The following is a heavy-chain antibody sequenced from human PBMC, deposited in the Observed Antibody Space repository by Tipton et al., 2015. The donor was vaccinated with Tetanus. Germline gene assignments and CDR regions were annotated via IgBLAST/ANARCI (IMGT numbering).Heavy chain of an antibody. CDR2: IRSGGTT. Sequence: SLRLSCAASGFSVSSKYLSWVRQAPGKGPEWVSVIRSGGTTSYADSVKDRFTISRDNSRNTVHLQMNNLRAGDSGVYYCAKGGGQWLGRGMDVWGQGTTVTVSS. CDR3: AKGGGQWLGRGMDV. V-gene: IGHV3-66*01. CDR1: GFSVSSKY. D-gene: IGHD6-19*01. J-gene: IGHJ6*02.